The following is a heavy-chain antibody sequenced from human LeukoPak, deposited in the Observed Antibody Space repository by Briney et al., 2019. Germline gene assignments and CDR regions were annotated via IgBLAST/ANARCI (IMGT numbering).Heavy chain of an antibody. J-gene: IGHJ5*02. D-gene: IGHD3-3*01. CDR1: GGTFSSYA. CDR3: ARDRIPIRYNWFDP. Sequence: ASVKVSCKASGGTFSSYAISWVRQAPGQGLEWMGGIIPIFGTANYAQKFQGRVTITADESTSTAYMELSSLRSEDTAVYYCARDRIPIRYNWFDPWGQGTLVTVSS. V-gene: IGHV1-69*13. CDR2: IIPIFGTA.